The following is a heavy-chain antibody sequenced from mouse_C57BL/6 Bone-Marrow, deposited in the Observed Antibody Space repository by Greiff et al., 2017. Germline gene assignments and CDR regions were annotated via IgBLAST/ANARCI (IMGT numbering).Heavy chain of an antibody. CDR3: ARSGPLGRSFDY. CDR2: IYPTSGRT. D-gene: IGHD4-1*01. V-gene: IGHV1-55*01. Sequence: QVQLQQSGAELVKPGASVKMSCKASGYTFTSYWITWVKQRPGQGLEWIGDIYPTSGRTNYNEKFKSKAILTVDTSSNPADMQLSSLTSEDSAVFYCARSGPLGRSFDYWGQGTTLTVSA. CDR1: GYTFTSYW. J-gene: IGHJ2*01.